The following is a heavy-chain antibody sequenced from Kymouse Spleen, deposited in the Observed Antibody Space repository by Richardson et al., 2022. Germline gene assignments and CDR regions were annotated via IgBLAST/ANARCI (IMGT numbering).Heavy chain of an antibody. V-gene: IGHV3-73*02. J-gene: IGHJ4*02. CDR2: IRSKANSYAT. CDR3: TRGD*NFDY. D-gene: IGHD4-11,IGHD3-10*01,IGHD3-16*02. CDR1: GFTFSGSA. Sequence: EVQLVESGGGLVQPGGSLKLSCAASGFTFSGSAMHWVRQASGKGLEWVGRIRSKANSYATAYAASVKGRFTISRDDSKNTAYLQMNSLKTEDTAVYYCTRGD*NFDYWGQGTLVTVSS.